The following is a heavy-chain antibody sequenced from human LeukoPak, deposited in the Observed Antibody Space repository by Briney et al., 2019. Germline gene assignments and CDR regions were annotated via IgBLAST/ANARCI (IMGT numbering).Heavy chain of an antibody. CDR1: GFTFSSYS. CDR3: AREGGAVAAAGGNDY. Sequence: GGSLRLSCAASGFTFSSYSMNWVRQAPGKGLEWVSSISSSSSYIYYADSVKGRFTISRDNAKNPLYLQMNSLRAEDTAVYYCAREGGAVAAAGGNDYWGQGTLVTVSS. J-gene: IGHJ4*02. D-gene: IGHD6-13*01. V-gene: IGHV3-21*01. CDR2: ISSSSSYI.